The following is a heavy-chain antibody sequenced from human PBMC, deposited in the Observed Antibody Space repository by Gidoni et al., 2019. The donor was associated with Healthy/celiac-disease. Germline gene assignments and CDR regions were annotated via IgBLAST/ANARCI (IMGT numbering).Heavy chain of an antibody. CDR2: IRSSGSTI. CDR1: GFTFSDYY. V-gene: IGHV3-11*01. CDR3: ARVWVGDYDSSGCFDY. D-gene: IGHD3-22*01. J-gene: IGHJ4*02. Sequence: QVQLVESGGGLVKPVGSLRLSWAASGFTFSDYYMGCIRQAPGKGLEWVSYIRSSGSTIYYADSVKGRFTISRDNAKNSLYLQMNSLRAEDTAVYYCARVWVGDYDSSGCFDYWGQGTLVTVSS.